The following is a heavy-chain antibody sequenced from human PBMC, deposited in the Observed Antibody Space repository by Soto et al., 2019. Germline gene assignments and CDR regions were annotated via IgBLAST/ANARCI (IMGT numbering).Heavy chain of an antibody. D-gene: IGHD6-13*01. Sequence: LRLSCAASGFTFSSYAMHWVRQAPGKGLEWVAVISYDGSNKYYADSVKGRFTISRDNSKNTLYLQMNSLRAEDTAVYYCARALVNWPFGQQLSWGYYYYYGMDVWGQGTTVTVSS. CDR1: GFTFSSYA. CDR3: ARALVNWPFGQQLSWGYYYYYGMDV. V-gene: IGHV3-30-3*01. J-gene: IGHJ6*02. CDR2: ISYDGSNK.